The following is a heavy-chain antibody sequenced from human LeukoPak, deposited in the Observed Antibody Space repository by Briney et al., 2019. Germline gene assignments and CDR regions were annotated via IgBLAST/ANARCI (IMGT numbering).Heavy chain of an antibody. D-gene: IGHD6-13*01. CDR3: ARDTSSWQKRGAFDI. CDR2: IYSGGAT. Sequence: GGSLRLSCAASGFTVSSNYMSWVRQAPGKGLEWVSVIYSGGATYYADSVEGRFTISSDNSKNTLYFEMNSLRAEDTALYYCARDTSSWQKRGAFDIWGQGTMVTVSS. J-gene: IGHJ3*02. CDR1: GFTVSSNY. V-gene: IGHV3-53*01.